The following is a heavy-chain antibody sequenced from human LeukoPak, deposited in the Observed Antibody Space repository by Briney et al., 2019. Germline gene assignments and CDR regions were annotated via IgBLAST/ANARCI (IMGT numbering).Heavy chain of an antibody. V-gene: IGHV4-31*03. CDR2: IYYSGST. CDR1: GGSISNGGYF. CDR3: ASGDYGFDY. D-gene: IGHD4-17*01. J-gene: IGHJ4*02. Sequence: PSETLSLTCTVSGGSISNGGYFWTWLRQHPGKGLEWIGHIYYSGSTYYNPSLKSRLTISVDTDKNQFSLKLTSVTAADTAVYYCASGDYGFDYWGQGTLVTVSS.